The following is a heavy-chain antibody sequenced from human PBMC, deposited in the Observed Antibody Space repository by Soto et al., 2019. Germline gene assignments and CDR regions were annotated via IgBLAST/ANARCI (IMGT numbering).Heavy chain of an antibody. CDR3: ARAPEDYVDY. V-gene: IGHV3-64*01. J-gene: IGHJ4*02. CDR1: GFTFSIYA. CDR2: ISSNGGST. Sequence: EVQLVESGGGLVQPGGSLRLSCAASGFTFSIYAMHWVRQAPGKGLEYVAAISSNGGSTYYENSVKGRFTISRDNSKNTLYLQMVSPRDEDMDVYSCARAPEDYVDYWGQGTLVTVSS.